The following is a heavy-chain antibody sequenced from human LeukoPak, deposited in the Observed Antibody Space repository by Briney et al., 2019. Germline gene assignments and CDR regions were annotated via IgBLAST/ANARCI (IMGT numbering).Heavy chain of an antibody. CDR2: IYHSGST. D-gene: IGHD6-19*01. V-gene: IGHV4-34*01. Sequence: SETLSLTCAVYGGSFSDYYWSWIRQPPGKGLEWIGEIYHSGSTNYNPSLKSRVTISVDTSKNQFSLKLTSVIAADTAVYFCARTRRSTGWYIDYWGQGTLVTVSS. CDR1: GGSFSDYY. J-gene: IGHJ4*02. CDR3: ARTRRSTGWYIDY.